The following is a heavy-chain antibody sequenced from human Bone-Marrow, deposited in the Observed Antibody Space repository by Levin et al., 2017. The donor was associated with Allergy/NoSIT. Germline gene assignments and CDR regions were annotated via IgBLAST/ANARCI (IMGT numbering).Heavy chain of an antibody. Sequence: GESLKISCAASGFTFSSYSMNWVRQAPGKGLEWISYISSSSNTMYYADSVKGRFTISRDNAKNSLFLQMSSQRAEDTDVYYCGRSYYDFWSGYPPPLGYMDVWGKGTTVTVSS. V-gene: IGHV3-48*04. D-gene: IGHD3-3*01. CDR2: ISSSSNTM. J-gene: IGHJ6*03. CDR1: GFTFSSYS. CDR3: GRSYYDFWSGYPPPLGYMDV.